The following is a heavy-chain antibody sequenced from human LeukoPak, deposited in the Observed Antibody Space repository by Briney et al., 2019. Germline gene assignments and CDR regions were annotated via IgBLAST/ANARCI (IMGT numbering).Heavy chain of an antibody. J-gene: IGHJ5*02. CDR1: GFTFSSYA. CDR3: AKEHSNYDILTGYYHNWFDP. D-gene: IGHD3-9*01. Sequence: GGSLRLSCAASGFTFSSYAMSWVRQAPGKGLEWVSAISGSGGSTYYADSVKGRFTISRDNSKNTLYLQMNRLRAEDTAVYYCAKEHSNYDILTGYYHNWFDPWGQGTLVTVSS. V-gene: IGHV3-23*01. CDR2: ISGSGGST.